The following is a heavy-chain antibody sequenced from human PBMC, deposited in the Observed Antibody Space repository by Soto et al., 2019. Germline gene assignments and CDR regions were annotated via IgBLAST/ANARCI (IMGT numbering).Heavy chain of an antibody. D-gene: IGHD2-2*01. J-gene: IGHJ4*02. V-gene: IGHV4-34*01. Sequence: QVQRQQWGAGLLKPSETLSLTCAVYGGSFSGYYWSWIRQPPGKGLEWIGEINHSGSTNYNPSLKSRVTISVDTSKNQFSLKLSSVTAADTAVYYCARGPPQYCSSTSCYAGPFDYWGQGTLVTVSS. CDR2: INHSGST. CDR1: GGSFSGYY. CDR3: ARGPPQYCSSTSCYAGPFDY.